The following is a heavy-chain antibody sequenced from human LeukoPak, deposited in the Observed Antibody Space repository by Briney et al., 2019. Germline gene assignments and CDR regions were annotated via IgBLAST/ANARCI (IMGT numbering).Heavy chain of an antibody. CDR1: GFTFSSYE. V-gene: IGHV3-48*03. J-gene: IGHJ5*02. CDR2: ISSSGSTI. CDR3: TRHLGGNWFDP. D-gene: IGHD3-16*01. Sequence: GGSLRLSCAASGFTFSSYEMNWVRQAPGKGLEWVSYISSSGSTIYYADSVKGRFTISRDNAKNSLYLQMNSLKTEDTAVYYCTRHLGGNWFDPWGQGTLVTVSS.